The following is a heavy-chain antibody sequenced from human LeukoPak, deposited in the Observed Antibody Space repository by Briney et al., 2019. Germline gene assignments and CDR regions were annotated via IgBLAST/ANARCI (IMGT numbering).Heavy chain of an antibody. Sequence: SQTLSLTCAISGDSVSSNSAAWNWIRQSPSRGLEWLGRTYYRSKWYNDSAVSVKSRITINPDTSKNQFSLQLNSVTPEDTAVYYCARVRLDYYDSSGYQHFDYWGQGTLVTVSS. CDR3: ARVRLDYYDSSGYQHFDY. CDR1: GDSVSSNSAA. V-gene: IGHV6-1*01. J-gene: IGHJ4*02. CDR2: TYYRSKWYN. D-gene: IGHD3-22*01.